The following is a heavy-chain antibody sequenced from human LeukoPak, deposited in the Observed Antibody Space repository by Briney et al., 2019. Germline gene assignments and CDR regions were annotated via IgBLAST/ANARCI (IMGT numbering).Heavy chain of an antibody. CDR3: TRDYYDGLPGD. CDR2: IRSKVYGGTT. D-gene: IGHD3-22*01. V-gene: IGHV3-49*04. J-gene: IGHJ4*02. CDR1: GFTFSSYW. Sequence: GGSLRHSCVASGFTFSSYWMSWVRPAPGRGLEGGGLIRSKVYGGTTEYAASVKGTFTIARDYSKSIADRQMNSLKTEDAAVYYCTRDYYDGLPGDWGQEPWSPSPQ.